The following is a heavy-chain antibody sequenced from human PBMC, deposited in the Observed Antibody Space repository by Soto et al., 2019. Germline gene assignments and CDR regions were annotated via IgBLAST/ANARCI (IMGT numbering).Heavy chain of an antibody. V-gene: IGHV1-69*10. CDR2: IIPILGIA. CDR1: GYTFTGYY. D-gene: IGHD5-12*01. CDR3: ARDLEMATTYNWFDP. Sequence: SVKVSCKASGYTFTGYYMHLVRQAPGQGLEWMGGIIPILGIANYAQKFQGRVTITADKSTSTAYMELSSLRSEDTAVYYCARDLEMATTYNWFDPWGQGTLVTVSS. J-gene: IGHJ5*02.